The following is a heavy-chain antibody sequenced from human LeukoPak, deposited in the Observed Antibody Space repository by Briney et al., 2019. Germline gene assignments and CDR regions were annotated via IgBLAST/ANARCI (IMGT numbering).Heavy chain of an antibody. CDR2: INTDGSTT. D-gene: IGHD1-26*01. CDR3: ARGSGGSYHY. J-gene: IGHJ4*02. CDR1: GFTFINDW. Sequence: GGSLRLSCGASGFTFINDWMHWVRQAPGKGLVWVSRINTDGSTTTYADSVKGRFTISIDNAKNTLYLQMNSLRVEDTAVYYCARGSGGSYHYWGQGTLVTVSS. V-gene: IGHV3-74*01.